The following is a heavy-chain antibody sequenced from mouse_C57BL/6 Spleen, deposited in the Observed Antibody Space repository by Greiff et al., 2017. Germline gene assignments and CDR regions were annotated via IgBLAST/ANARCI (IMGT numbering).Heavy chain of an antibody. V-gene: IGHV2-5*01. J-gene: IGHJ1*03. D-gene: IGHD2-4*01. CDR1: GFSLTSYG. Sequence: VQGVESGPGLVQPSQSLSITCTVSGFSLTSYGVHWVRQSPGKGLEWLGVIWRGGSTDYNAAFMSRLSITKDNSKSQVFFKMNSLQADDTAIYYCAKKSRGLYDYDGGYFDVWGTGTTVTVSS. CDR3: AKKSRGLYDYDGGYFDV. CDR2: IWRGGST.